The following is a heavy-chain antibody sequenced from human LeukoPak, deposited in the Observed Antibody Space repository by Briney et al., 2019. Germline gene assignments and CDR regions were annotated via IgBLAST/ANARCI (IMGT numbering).Heavy chain of an antibody. CDR2: IYYSGST. Sequence: SETLSLTCTVSGGSLSRSSYYWGWIRQPPGKGLEWIGYIYYSGSTYYNPSLKSRVTISVDTSKNQFSLKLSSVTAADTAVYYCARGVMAGYIPHPVDYWGQGTLVTVSS. CDR1: GGSLSRSSYY. D-gene: IGHD5-24*01. CDR3: ARGVMAGYIPHPVDY. J-gene: IGHJ4*02. V-gene: IGHV4-31*03.